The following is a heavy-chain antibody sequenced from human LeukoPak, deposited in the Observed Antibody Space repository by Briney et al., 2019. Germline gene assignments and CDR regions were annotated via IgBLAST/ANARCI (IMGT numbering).Heavy chain of an antibody. CDR3: AKSPGYCSGGSCYSESNYFDY. CDR1: GFTFDDYA. D-gene: IGHD2-15*01. V-gene: IGHV3-9*01. CDR2: ISWNSGSI. Sequence: GGSLRLSCAASGFTFDDYAMHWVRQAPGKGLEWVSGISWNSGSIGYADSVKGRFTISRDNAKTSLYLQMNSLRAEDTALYYCAKSPGYCSGGSCYSESNYFDYWGQGTLVTVSS. J-gene: IGHJ4*02.